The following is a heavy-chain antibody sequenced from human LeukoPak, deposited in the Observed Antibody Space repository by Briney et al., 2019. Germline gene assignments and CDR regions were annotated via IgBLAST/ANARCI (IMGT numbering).Heavy chain of an antibody. CDR2: IIPIFGTA. CDR3: ARGVAATVWFDP. Sequence: ASVKVSCKASGGTFSSYAISWVRQAPGQGLEWMGGIIPIFGTANYAQKFQGRVTITTDESTSTAYMELSSLRSEDTAVYYCARGVAATVWFDPWGQGTLVTVSS. V-gene: IGHV1-69*05. J-gene: IGHJ5*02. D-gene: IGHD1-26*01. CDR1: GGTFSSYA.